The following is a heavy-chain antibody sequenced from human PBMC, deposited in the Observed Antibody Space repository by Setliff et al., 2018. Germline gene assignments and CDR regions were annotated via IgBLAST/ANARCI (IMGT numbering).Heavy chain of an antibody. D-gene: IGHD2-15*01. V-gene: IGHV1-18*01. CDR3: AKDRVEVVVAAPQARFDP. Sequence: ASVKVSCKTSGYTFRSYGVSWVRQAPGQGLEWMGWISAYSGDTIYAQNYQGRVTMTTGTSTSTAYMELRSLRSDDTAVYYCAKDRVEVVVAAPQARFDPWGQGTLVTVSS. CDR1: GYTFRSYG. J-gene: IGHJ5*02. CDR2: ISAYSGDT.